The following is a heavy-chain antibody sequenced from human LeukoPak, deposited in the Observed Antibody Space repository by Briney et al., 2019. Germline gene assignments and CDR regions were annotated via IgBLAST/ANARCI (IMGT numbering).Heavy chain of an antibody. Sequence: PSETLSLTCTVSGGSISSYYWSWIRQPPGKGLEWIGYIYYSGSTNYNPSLKSRVTISVDTSKNQFSLKLSPVTAADTAVYYCARLYSSGWYGTNWFDPWGQGTLVTVSS. J-gene: IGHJ5*02. CDR1: GGSISSYY. CDR2: IYYSGST. CDR3: ARLYSSGWYGTNWFDP. V-gene: IGHV4-59*01. D-gene: IGHD6-19*01.